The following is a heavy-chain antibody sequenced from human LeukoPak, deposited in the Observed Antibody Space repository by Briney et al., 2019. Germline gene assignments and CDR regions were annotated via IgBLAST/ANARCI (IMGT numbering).Heavy chain of an antibody. CDR3: ARSHHDPYWNFDL. J-gene: IGHJ2*01. CDR1: GGSISSYY. V-gene: IGHV4-59*01. Sequence: PSETLSLTCTVSGGSISSYYWSWIRQPPGKGLEWIGYIYYSGSTNYNPSLKSRVTISVDTSKNQFSLKLSSVTAADTAVYYCARSHHDPYWNFDLWGRGTLVTVSS. CDR2: IYYSGST. D-gene: IGHD1-1*01.